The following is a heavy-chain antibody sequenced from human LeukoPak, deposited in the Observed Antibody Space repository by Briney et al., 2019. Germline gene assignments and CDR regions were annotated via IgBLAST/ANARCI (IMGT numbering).Heavy chain of an antibody. CDR3: ARDSAGATVDGYYYYMDV. Sequence: GGSLRLSCAASGFTFSSYWMHWVRQAPGKGLGWVSRINSDGSSTSYADSVKGRFTISRDNAKNPLYLQMNSLRAEDTAVYYCARDSAGATVDGYYYYMDVWGKGTTVTVSS. D-gene: IGHD1-26*01. CDR1: GFTFSSYW. J-gene: IGHJ6*03. V-gene: IGHV3-74*01. CDR2: INSDGSST.